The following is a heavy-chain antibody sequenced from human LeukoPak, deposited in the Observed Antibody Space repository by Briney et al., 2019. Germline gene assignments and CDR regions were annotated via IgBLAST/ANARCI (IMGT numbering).Heavy chain of an antibody. J-gene: IGHJ6*02. Sequence: SETLSLTCTVSGGSISSSSYYWGWIRQPPGKGLEWIGSIYHSGSTYYNPSLKSRVTISVDTSKNQFSLKLSSVTAADTAVYYCARDLSSGAHYGMDVWGQGTTVTVSS. CDR1: GGSISSSSYY. V-gene: IGHV4-39*07. CDR2: IYHSGST. D-gene: IGHD2-15*01. CDR3: ARDLSSGAHYGMDV.